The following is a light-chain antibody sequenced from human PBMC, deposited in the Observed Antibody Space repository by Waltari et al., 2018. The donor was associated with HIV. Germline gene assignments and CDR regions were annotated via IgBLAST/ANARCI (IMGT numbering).Light chain of an antibody. V-gene: IGLV2-14*03. J-gene: IGLJ2*01. CDR1: KSDVAGYHY. CDR2: DVR. Sequence: QSALTQPASVSGSPGQSINIPATGTKSDVAGYHYVSWYQQYPGKATKLIIFDVRNRPSGVSHRFSGSKSGNTASLAISGLQAEDEADFYCSSYASTTTSHVVFGGGTKLTVL. CDR3: SSYASTTTSHVV.